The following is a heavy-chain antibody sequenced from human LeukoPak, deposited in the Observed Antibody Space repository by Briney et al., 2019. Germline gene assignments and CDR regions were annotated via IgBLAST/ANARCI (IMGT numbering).Heavy chain of an antibody. CDR3: AGGPGSEGPYPGIAVAEDY. Sequence: SVKVSCKASGGTFSSYTISWVRQAPGQGLEWMGRIIPILGIANYAQKFQGRVTITADKSTSTAYMVLRSLRSDEAAVYYCAGGPGSEGPYPGIAVAEDYWGQGTLVTVSS. V-gene: IGHV1-69*02. CDR2: IIPILGIA. J-gene: IGHJ4*01. CDR1: GGTFSSYT. D-gene: IGHD6-19*01.